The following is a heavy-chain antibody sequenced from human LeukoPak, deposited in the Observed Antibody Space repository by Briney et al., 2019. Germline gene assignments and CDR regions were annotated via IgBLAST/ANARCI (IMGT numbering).Heavy chain of an antibody. CDR3: ARGRPGIAAAGTVSWFDP. CDR1: GYTFTGYY. Sequence: ASVKVSCKASGYTFTGYYMHWVRQAPGQGLEWMGWINPNSGGTNNAQKFQGRVTMTRDTSISTAYMELSRLRSDDTAVYYCARGRPGIAAAGTVSWFDPWGQGTLVTVSS. CDR2: INPNSGGT. J-gene: IGHJ5*02. V-gene: IGHV1-2*02. D-gene: IGHD6-13*01.